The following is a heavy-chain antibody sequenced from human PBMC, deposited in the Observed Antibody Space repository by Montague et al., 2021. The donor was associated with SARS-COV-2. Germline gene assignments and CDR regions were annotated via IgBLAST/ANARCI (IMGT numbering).Heavy chain of an antibody. CDR1: GGSISSSSYY. Sequence: SQTLSLICTVSGGSISSSSYYWVWIRQPPGKGLVWIVNIYYSGSTYYNPSLKSRVTISVDTSKNQFSLKLSSVTAADTSLYYCARQKMGSVTMFGLVMHDRWFDPWGQGTLVTVSS. CDR3: ARQKMGSVTMFGLVMHDRWFDP. CDR2: IYYSGST. D-gene: IGHD3-3*01. V-gene: IGHV4-39*01. J-gene: IGHJ5*02.